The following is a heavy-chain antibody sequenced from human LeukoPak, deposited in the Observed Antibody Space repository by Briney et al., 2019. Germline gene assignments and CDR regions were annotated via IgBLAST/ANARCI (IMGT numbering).Heavy chain of an antibody. J-gene: IGHJ4*02. D-gene: IGHD3-22*01. CDR2: INGDESST. CDR1: GFTFRDHW. CDR3: ARARPVYDSSGYYYLGDYYFDY. Sequence: GGSLRLSCEASGFTFRDHWMHWVRQVPGKGLVWVSRINGDESSTAYADSVKGRFTISRDNARNTLYLQMNSLRAEDTAVYYCARARPVYDSSGYYYLGDYYFDYWGQGTLVTVSS. V-gene: IGHV3-74*01.